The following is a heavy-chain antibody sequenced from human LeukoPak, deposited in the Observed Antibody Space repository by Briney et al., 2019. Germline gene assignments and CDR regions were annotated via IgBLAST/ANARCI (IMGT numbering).Heavy chain of an antibody. Sequence: GGSVSFACAASGFTVSSKYMSWVRQAPGKGLEWVSVIYGGGSTYYADSVKGRFTISRDNSKNTLYLQMNSLRAEDTAVYYCARCTAMVYDYWGQGTLVTVSS. CDR3: ARCTAMVYDY. CDR2: IYGGGST. J-gene: IGHJ4*02. V-gene: IGHV3-53*01. CDR1: GFTVSSKY. D-gene: IGHD5-18*01.